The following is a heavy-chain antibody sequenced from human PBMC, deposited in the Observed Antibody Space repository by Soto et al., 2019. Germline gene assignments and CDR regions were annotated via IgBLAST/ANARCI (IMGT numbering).Heavy chain of an antibody. V-gene: IGHV3-23*01. CDR2: ISGSGGRT. CDR1: GFIFSNYG. J-gene: IGHJ4*02. CDR3: AKEMIASTLADFFDY. D-gene: IGHD2-21*01. Sequence: EVQLLESGGGLIQPGGSLRLSCEASGFIFSNYGMTWVRLAPGKGLEWVSTISGSGGRTFYADPVKGRFTISRDNSKNTLYLHMNSLRAEDTAVYYCAKEMIASTLADFFDYWGQGTLVTVSS.